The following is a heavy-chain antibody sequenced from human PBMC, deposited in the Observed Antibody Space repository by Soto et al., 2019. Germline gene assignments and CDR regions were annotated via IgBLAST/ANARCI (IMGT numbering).Heavy chain of an antibody. CDR2: INHSGST. Sequence: SETLSLTCAIYGGSFSGYYWSWIRQPPGKGLEWIGEINHSGSTNYNPSLKSRVTISVDTSKNQFSLKLSSVTAADTAVYYCARGGYDYIWGSYRSRFGYFYYWGQGTLVTVSS. J-gene: IGHJ4*02. CDR3: ARGGYDYIWGSYRSRFGYFYY. CDR1: GGSFSGYY. D-gene: IGHD3-16*02. V-gene: IGHV4-34*01.